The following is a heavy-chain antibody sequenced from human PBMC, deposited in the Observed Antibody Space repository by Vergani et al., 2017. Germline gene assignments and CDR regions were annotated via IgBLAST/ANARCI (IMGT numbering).Heavy chain of an antibody. CDR1: GFTFNQYG. CDR2: ICYDGNNI. D-gene: IGHD1-14*01. J-gene: IGHJ5*02. V-gene: IGHV3-33*01. Sequence: QMQLVESGGGVVQPGRSLRLSCAASGFTFNQYGMHWVRQAPGKGLEWVAVICYDGNNIQYADSVKGRFTISRDNSKSTMYLQMNSLRDEDTGVYYCARDLRLLYNRFDPWGQGTLVTVSS. CDR3: ARDLRLLYNRFDP.